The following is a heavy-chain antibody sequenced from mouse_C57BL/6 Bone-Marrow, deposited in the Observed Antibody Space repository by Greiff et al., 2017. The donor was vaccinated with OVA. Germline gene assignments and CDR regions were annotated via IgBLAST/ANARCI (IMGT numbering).Heavy chain of an antibody. CDR2: IHPNSGSN. J-gene: IGHJ3*01. CDR1: GYTFTSYW. CDR3: ARSTAY. V-gene: IGHV1-64*01. Sequence: VKLQQPGAELVKPGASVKLSCKASGYTFTSYWMHWVKQRPGKGLEWIGMIHPNSGSNKYNEKFKSKATLTVDKSSITAYMQLSSLTSEDSAVYYCARSTAYWGQGTLVTVSA.